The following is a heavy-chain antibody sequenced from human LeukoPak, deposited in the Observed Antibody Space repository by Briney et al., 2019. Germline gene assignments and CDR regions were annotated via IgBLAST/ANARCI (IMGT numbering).Heavy chain of an antibody. J-gene: IGHJ6*02. V-gene: IGHV3-74*01. CDR1: RFTFSSYW. Sequence: GGSLRLSCAASRFTFSSYWMHWVRQAPGKGLVWVSRINSDGSSTSYADSVKGRFTISRDNAKNTLYLQMNSLRAEDTAVYYCARDIAVAGTFMYYYGMDVWGQGTTVTVSS. D-gene: IGHD6-19*01. CDR2: INSDGSST. CDR3: ARDIAVAGTFMYYYGMDV.